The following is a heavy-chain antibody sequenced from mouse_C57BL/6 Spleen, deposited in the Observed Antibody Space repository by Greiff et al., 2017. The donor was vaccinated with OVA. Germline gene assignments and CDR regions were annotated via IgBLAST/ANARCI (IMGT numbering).Heavy chain of an antibody. V-gene: IGHV5-16*01. CDR2: INYDGSST. CDR1: GFTFSDYY. Sequence: EVKLMESEGGLVQPGSSMKLSCTASGFTFSDYYMAWVRQVPEKGLEWVANINYDGSSTYYLDSLKSRFIISRDNAKNILYLQMSSLKSEDTATYYCARGGLGQGWFAYWGQGTLVTVSA. CDR3: ARGGLGQGWFAY. D-gene: IGHD4-1*01. J-gene: IGHJ3*01.